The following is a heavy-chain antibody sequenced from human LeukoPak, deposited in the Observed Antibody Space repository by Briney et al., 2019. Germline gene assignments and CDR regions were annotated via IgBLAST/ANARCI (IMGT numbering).Heavy chain of an antibody. D-gene: IGHD3-10*01. CDR1: GGSVNSDSFY. CDR3: ATHSSASSFRF. V-gene: IGHV4-61*01. CDR2: IYYSGNT. Sequence: SETLSPTCTVSGGSVNSDSFYWTWIRQPPGKGLEWIGYIYYSGNTNYNPSLKSRVTISVDTSKNQFSLKLNSVTAADTAVYYCATHSSASSFRFWGQGTLITVSS. J-gene: IGHJ4*02.